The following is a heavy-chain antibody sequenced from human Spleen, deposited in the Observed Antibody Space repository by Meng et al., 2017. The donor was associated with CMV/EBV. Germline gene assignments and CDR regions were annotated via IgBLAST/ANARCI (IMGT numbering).Heavy chain of an antibody. CDR1: GYLLNPFR. V-gene: IGHV1-2*02. CDR3: ARRVVEPALDP. Sequence: SCNACGYLLNPFRMQWVRQAPGRGVVGMGWANPCDGDTKYAPRFQGSVTMTEDTCNNTAYLELSRLTSDAAAVYYSARRVVEPALDPWGQGALVTVSS. D-gene: IGHD2-15*01. J-gene: IGHJ5*02. CDR2: ANPCDGDT.